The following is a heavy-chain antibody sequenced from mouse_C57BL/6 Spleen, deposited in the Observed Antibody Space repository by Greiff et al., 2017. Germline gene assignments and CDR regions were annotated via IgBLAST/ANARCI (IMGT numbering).Heavy chain of an antibody. Sequence: EVQLQQSGPELVKPGASVKIPCKASGYTFTDYNMDWVKQSHGKSLEWIGDINPNNGGTIYNQKFKGKATLTVDKSSSTAYMELRSLTSEDTAVYYGARAQYGNYGRYAMDYWGQGTSVTVSS. CDR3: ARAQYGNYGRYAMDY. V-gene: IGHV1-18*01. J-gene: IGHJ4*01. CDR2: INPNNGGT. CDR1: GYTFTDYN. D-gene: IGHD2-10*02.